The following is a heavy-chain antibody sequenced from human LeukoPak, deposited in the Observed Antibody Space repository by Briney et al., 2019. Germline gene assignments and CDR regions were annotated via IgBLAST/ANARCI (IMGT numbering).Heavy chain of an antibody. CDR3: ARTITYYDILTGYYPTFYYYYMDV. CDR2: INAGNGNT. CDR1: GYTFTSYA. V-gene: IGHV1-3*03. J-gene: IGHJ6*03. Sequence: GASVKVSCKASGYTFTSYAMHWVRQAPGQRLEWMGWINAGNGNTKYSQEFQGRVTITRDTSASTAYMELSSLRSEDTAVYYCARTITYYDILTGYYPTFYYYYMDVWGKGTTVTVSS. D-gene: IGHD3-9*01.